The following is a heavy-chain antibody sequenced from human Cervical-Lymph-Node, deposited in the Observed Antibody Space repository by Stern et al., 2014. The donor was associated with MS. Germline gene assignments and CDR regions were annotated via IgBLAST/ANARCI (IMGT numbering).Heavy chain of an antibody. CDR2: VAPTSGAT. CDR1: GYNFNDYF. CDR3: ARKNGMDV. V-gene: IGHV1-2*06. J-gene: IGHJ6*02. Sequence: QDQLVQSGAEVKSPGASLKVSCKTSGYNFNDYFTHWVRQVPGQGLEWMGRVAPTSGATIYAQKFQGRVAMTRDTSITTAYMELSRLTSDDTAMYYCARKNGMDVWGQGTAVTVS.